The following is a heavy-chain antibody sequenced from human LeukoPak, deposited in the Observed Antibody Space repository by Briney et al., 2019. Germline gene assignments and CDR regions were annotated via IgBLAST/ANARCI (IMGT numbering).Heavy chain of an antibody. J-gene: IGHJ6*03. CDR3: ASTPGRQDYYYYMDV. CDR1: GYTFTSYY. CDR2: INPSGGST. V-gene: IGHV1-46*01. D-gene: IGHD2-15*01. Sequence: ASVKVSCKASGYTFTSYYMHWVRQAPGQGLEWMGIINPSGGSTSYAQRFQGRVTMTRDTSTSTVYVELSSLRSEDTAVYYCASTPGRQDYYYYMDVWGKGTTVTVSS.